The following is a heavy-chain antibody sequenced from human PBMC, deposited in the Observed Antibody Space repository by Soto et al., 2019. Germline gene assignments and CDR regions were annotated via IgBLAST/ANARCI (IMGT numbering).Heavy chain of an antibody. Sequence: SVKVSCKASGGTFTIYAISWVRQAPGQGLEWMGGIIPIFGTANYAQKFQGRVTITADESTSTAYMELSSLRSEDTAVYNCPRHSKSTAMVISIYYHGMDVWG. J-gene: IGHJ6*02. CDR1: GGTFTIYA. CDR3: PRHSKSTAMVISIYYHGMDV. D-gene: IGHD5-18*01. V-gene: IGHV1-69*13. CDR2: IIPIFGTA.